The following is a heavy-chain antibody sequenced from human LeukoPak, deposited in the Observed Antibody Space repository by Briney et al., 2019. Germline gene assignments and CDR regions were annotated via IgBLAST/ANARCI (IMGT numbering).Heavy chain of an antibody. Sequence: PSETLSLTCAVYGGSFSGYYWSWFRQPPGKGLEWIGEINHSGSTNYNPSLKSRVTISVDTSKNQFFLKLSSVTAADTAVYYCARKIYCSGGSCQEGHLDYWGQGTLVTVSS. CDR2: INHSGST. D-gene: IGHD2-15*01. J-gene: IGHJ4*02. CDR1: GGSFSGYY. V-gene: IGHV4-34*01. CDR3: ARKIYCSGGSCQEGHLDY.